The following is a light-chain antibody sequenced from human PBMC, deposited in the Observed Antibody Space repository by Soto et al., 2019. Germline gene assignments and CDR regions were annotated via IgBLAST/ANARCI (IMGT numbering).Light chain of an antibody. J-gene: IGLJ2*01. CDR2: DVS. CDR3: CSYTSSSFV. CDR1: SSDVGGYNY. Sequence: QSVLTQPDSVSGSPGQSITISCTGTSSDVGGYNYVSWYQQHPGKAPKLMIYDVSNRPSGVSNRFSGSKSGNTASLTISGLQAEDEADYYCCSYTSSSFVFCGGTQLTVL. V-gene: IGLV2-14*01.